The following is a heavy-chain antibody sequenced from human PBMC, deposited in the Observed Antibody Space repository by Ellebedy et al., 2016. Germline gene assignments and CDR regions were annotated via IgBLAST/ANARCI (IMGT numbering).Heavy chain of an antibody. D-gene: IGHD1-26*01. Sequence: SETLSLTCSVSGASLRRSHWDWVRQSPGKGLEWIAYIFYPGSADYTPSLKSRVTLSVDTSTNQFSLTLTSVTAADTAVYYCTRDRGGAAQEWWGQGTLVTVSS. CDR3: TRDRGGAAQEW. V-gene: IGHV4-59*12. CDR2: IFYPGSA. J-gene: IGHJ4*02. CDR1: GASLRRSH.